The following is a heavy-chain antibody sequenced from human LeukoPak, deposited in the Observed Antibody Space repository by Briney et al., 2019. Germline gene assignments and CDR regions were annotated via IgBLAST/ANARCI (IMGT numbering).Heavy chain of an antibody. V-gene: IGHV4-39*07. D-gene: IGHD4-11*01. CDR2: IYYSGST. CDR3: AREADYSNYGGSFDY. J-gene: IGHJ4*02. Sequence: PSETLSLTCTVSCGSILVSTDYWAWIRQPPGKGLEWIVGIYYSGSTYYNPSLKSRVTISVDTSKNQFSLKLSSVTAADTAVYYCAREADYSNYGGSFDYWGQGTLVTVSS. CDR1: CGSILVSTDY.